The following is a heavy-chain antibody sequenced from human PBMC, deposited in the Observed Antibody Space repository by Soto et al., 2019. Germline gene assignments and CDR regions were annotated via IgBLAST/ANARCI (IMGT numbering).Heavy chain of an antibody. J-gene: IGHJ4*02. CDR2: ISSRSTNI. V-gene: IGHV3-21*06. CDR1: GFTFSGYS. D-gene: IGHD6-13*01. CDR3: AKFTEPGYSSIWYHFEY. Sequence: GGSLRLSCVGSGFTFSGYSMAWVRQAPGRGLEWVASISSRSTNIDYADSVKGRFTISRDNAKNLVSLQMSSLRGEDTALYYCAKFTEPGYSSIWYHFEYWGQGTPVTVSS.